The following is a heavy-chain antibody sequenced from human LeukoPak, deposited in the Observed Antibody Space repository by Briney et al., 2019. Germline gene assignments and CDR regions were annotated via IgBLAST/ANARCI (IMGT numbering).Heavy chain of an antibody. CDR3: ARVISGYSDY. CDR1: GYTFTGYY. D-gene: IGHD3-22*01. V-gene: IGHV1-2*02. J-gene: IGHJ4*02. Sequence: ASVKVSCKASGYTFTGYYMHWVRQAPGQGLEWMGWINANSGDTKYAQKFQGRVTMTRDTSISTAYMELSRLRSDDTAMYYCARVISGYSDYWGQGTLVTVSS. CDR2: INANSGDT.